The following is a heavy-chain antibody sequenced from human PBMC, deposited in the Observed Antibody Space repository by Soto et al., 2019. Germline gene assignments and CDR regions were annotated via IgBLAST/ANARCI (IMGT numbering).Heavy chain of an antibody. CDR2: IYYSGST. CDR1: GGSISSGDYY. CDR3: ARARYVVPAAIEVIWLDP. Sequence: SETLSLTCTVSGGSISSGDYYWSWIRQPPGKGLEWIGYIYYSGSTYYNPSLKSRVTISVDTSKNQFSLKLSSVTAADTAVYYCARARYVVPAAIEVIWLDPWGQGTLVTVSS. D-gene: IGHD2-2*01. J-gene: IGHJ5*02. V-gene: IGHV4-30-4*01.